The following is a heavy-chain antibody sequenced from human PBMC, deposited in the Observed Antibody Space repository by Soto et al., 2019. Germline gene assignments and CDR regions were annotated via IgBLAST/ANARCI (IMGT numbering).Heavy chain of an antibody. CDR1: GFTFSNYA. Sequence: EVQLLESGGDLVQPGGSLRLSCAASGFTFSNYAMCWVRQAPGKGLVWVSAISGSGGGTYYADSVKGRVTISRDNSTNPLSLQMNSLRAEDTAVYSCGNGSSGYRPYYFANWGQGTLVAVSS. CDR3: GNGSSGYRPYYFAN. J-gene: IGHJ4*02. V-gene: IGHV3-23*01. CDR2: ISGSGGGT. D-gene: IGHD3-22*01.